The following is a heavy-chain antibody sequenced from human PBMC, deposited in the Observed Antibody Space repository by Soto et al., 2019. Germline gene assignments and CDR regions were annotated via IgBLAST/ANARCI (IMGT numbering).Heavy chain of an antibody. J-gene: IGHJ4*02. Sequence: EVQLVESGGGLVKPGGSLRLSCAASRFTFSSYSMNWVRQAPGKGLEWVSSISSSSNYIYYADSVKGRFTISRDNAKNSLYLQMNSLRAEETAFYYCATVGNSSGYYLWGQGTLVTVSS. CDR1: RFTFSSYS. V-gene: IGHV3-21*01. CDR2: ISSSSNYI. D-gene: IGHD3-22*01. CDR3: ATVGNSSGYYL.